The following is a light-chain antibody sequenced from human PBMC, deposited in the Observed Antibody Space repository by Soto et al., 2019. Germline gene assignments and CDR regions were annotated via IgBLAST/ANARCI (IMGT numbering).Light chain of an antibody. CDR2: DTS. CDR1: QSVRSY. Sequence: ENVLTQSPATLSLSPGERATLSCRASQSVRSYLAWYQHKPGQAPRLLIYDTSNRATGIPARFSGSGSGTDFPLTISSLEPEDFAVYYCQQRSNWPPLTFGGGTKVEIK. J-gene: IGKJ4*01. V-gene: IGKV3-11*01. CDR3: QQRSNWPPLT.